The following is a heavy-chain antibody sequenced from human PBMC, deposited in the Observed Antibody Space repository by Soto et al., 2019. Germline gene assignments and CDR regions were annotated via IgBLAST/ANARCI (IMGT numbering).Heavy chain of an antibody. Sequence: ASVKVSCKVSGYTLTELSMHWVRQAPGKGLEWMGGFDPEDGETIYAQKFQGRVTMTEDTSTDTAYMELSSLRSEDTAVYYCATANGAYYYDSSGYQYYFDYWGQGTLVTVSS. V-gene: IGHV1-24*01. CDR2: FDPEDGET. CDR3: ATANGAYYYDSSGYQYYFDY. D-gene: IGHD3-22*01. CDR1: GYTLTELS. J-gene: IGHJ4*02.